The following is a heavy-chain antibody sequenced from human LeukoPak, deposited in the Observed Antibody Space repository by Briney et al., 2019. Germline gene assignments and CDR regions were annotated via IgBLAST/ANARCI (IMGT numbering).Heavy chain of an antibody. CDR3: ASDYVWGSYRFEY. V-gene: IGHV3-7*01. CDR2: IKQDGSER. D-gene: IGHD3-16*02. J-gene: IGHJ4*02. CDR1: GFTFSSNW. Sequence: GGSLRLSCAASGFTFSSNWMSWVRQAPGKGLEWVANIKQDGSERFYVDSVKGRFTISRDNAKNSLYLQMNSLRAEDTAVYYCASDYVWGSYRFEYWGQGTLVTVSS.